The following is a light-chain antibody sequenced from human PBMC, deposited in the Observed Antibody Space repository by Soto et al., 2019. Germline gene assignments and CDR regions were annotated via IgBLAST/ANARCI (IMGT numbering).Light chain of an antibody. CDR1: QTISSW. CDR3: QHYNSYSQA. CDR2: MAS. J-gene: IGKJ1*01. V-gene: IGKV1-5*03. Sequence: DIQMTQSPSTLSRSVGYRVTIICGASQTISSWLDWYQQKPGKAPKLLIYMASTLKSGVPSRFSGSGSGTEFTLTISSLQPDDFATYYCQHYNSYSQAFGQGTKVDIK.